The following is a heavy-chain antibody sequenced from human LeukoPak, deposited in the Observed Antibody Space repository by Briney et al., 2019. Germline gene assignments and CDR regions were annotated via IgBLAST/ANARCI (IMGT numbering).Heavy chain of an antibody. V-gene: IGHV3-48*03. CDR1: GLPFSHYD. D-gene: IGHD3-22*01. CDR2: ISSGGYTI. CDR3: ATDSSGFSY. Sequence: GGSLRLSCAVSGLPFSHYDMNWVRQAPGKGLEWVSSISSGGYTIKYHDSVRGRFIISRDNANNSLHLQMNSLRGDDTASYYCATDSSGFSYWGQGILVAVSS. J-gene: IGHJ4*02.